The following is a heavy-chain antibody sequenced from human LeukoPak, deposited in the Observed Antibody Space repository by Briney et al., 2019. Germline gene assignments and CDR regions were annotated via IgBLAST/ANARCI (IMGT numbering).Heavy chain of an antibody. J-gene: IGHJ3*02. CDR2: ISSSGVTI. CDR1: RFTISDYY. Sequence: GGSLRLSCAASRFTISDYYMTWIRQAPGKGLGWVSFISSSGVTIYYADSVKGRFTISRDNAKNSLYLQMNSLRAEDTAVYYCARGGYCSGGSCYSNAFDIWGQGTMVTVSS. D-gene: IGHD2-15*01. CDR3: ARGGYCSGGSCYSNAFDI. V-gene: IGHV3-11*01.